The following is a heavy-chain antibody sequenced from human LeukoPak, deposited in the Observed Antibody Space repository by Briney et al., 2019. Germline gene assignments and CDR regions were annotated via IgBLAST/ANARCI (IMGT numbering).Heavy chain of an antibody. CDR2: IGSSGRAI. J-gene: IGHJ4*02. D-gene: IGHD3-9*01. Sequence: GGSLRLSCAASGFTFSNYEMNWVRQAPGKGLEWVSYIGSSGRAIYYADSVRGRFTISRDNAKSSLYLQMDSLRDEDTAMYYCARDLLATYFFDYWGQGTLVTVSP. CDR3: ARDLLATYFFDY. CDR1: GFTFSNYE. V-gene: IGHV3-48*03.